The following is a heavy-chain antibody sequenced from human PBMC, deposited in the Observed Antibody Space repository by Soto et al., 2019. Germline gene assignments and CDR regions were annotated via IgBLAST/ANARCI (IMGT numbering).Heavy chain of an antibody. D-gene: IGHD1-7*01. J-gene: IGHJ6*02. Sequence: SETLSLTCAVSGGSISSGGYSWSWIRQPPGKGLEWIGYIYHSGSTYYNPSLKSRVTISVDRSKNQFSLKLSSVTAAYTAVYYFARTGTSSYYYGMDVWGQGTTVTVSS. CDR2: IYHSGST. V-gene: IGHV4-30-2*01. CDR3: ARTGTSSYYYGMDV. CDR1: GGSISSGGYS.